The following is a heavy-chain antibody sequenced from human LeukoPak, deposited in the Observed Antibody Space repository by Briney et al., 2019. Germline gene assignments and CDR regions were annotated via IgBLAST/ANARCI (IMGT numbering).Heavy chain of an antibody. J-gene: IGHJ6*03. CDR3: ARSSGEVATIDYYYYMDV. CDR1: GGTFSSFG. CDR2: IIPIFGSA. D-gene: IGHD5-24*01. V-gene: IGHV1-69*13. Sequence: SVKVSCKAPGGTFSSFGISWVRQAPGQGLEWMGGIIPIFGSANYAPKFQGRVTITADASTTTAYMELSRLRPEDTAVYYCARSSGEVATIDYYYYMDVWGIGTTVTVSS.